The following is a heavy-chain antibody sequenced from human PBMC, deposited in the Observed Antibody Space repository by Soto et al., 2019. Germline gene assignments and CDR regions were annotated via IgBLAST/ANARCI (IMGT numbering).Heavy chain of an antibody. CDR3: ASGHYGSWSVWSVYFHY. CDR1: GFTVSDYY. D-gene: IGHD3-3*01. J-gene: IGHJ4*02. V-gene: IGHV3-11*01. Sequence: PGGSLRLSCAASGFTVSDYYMSWIRQAPGKGLEWVSYIYIGSRKIYYVDSVKGRFTVSWDNANNSLHLQMNSLRAEDTAVYYCASGHYGSWSVWSVYFHYWGQGTLVTVSS. CDR2: IYIGSRKI.